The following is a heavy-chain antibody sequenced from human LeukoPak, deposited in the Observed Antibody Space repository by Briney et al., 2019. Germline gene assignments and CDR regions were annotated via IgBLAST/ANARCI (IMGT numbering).Heavy chain of an antibody. V-gene: IGHV3-48*03. D-gene: IGHD2-2*01. CDR1: GFTFSSYE. CDR3: ARDNLPTYYYYYYMDV. J-gene: IGHJ6*03. CDR2: ISSSGSTI. Sequence: GSLRLSCAASGFTFSSYEMNWVRQAPGKGLGWVSYISSSGSTIYYADSVKGRFTISRDNSKNTLYLQMNSLRAEDTAVYYCARDNLPTYYYYYYMDVWGKGTTVTVSS.